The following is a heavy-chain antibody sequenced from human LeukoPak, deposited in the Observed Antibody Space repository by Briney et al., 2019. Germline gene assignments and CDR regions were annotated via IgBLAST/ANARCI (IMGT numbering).Heavy chain of an antibody. CDR1: GGSFSDYY. V-gene: IGHV4-34*01. CDR2: INHSGST. D-gene: IGHD6-19*01. Sequence: SETLSLTCAVYGGSFSDYYWNWIRQPPGKGLEWIGEINHSGSTNYNPSLKSRVTISVDTSKNQFSLKLSSVTAADTAVYYCASDGSGWYGYWGQGTLVTVSS. CDR3: ASDGSGWYGY. J-gene: IGHJ4*02.